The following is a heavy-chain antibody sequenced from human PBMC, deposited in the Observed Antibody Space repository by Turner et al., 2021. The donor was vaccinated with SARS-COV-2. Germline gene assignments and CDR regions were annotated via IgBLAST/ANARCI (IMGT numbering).Heavy chain of an antibody. D-gene: IGHD2-2*01. J-gene: IGHJ6*02. CDR1: GGSFSGYW. CDR2: INHRGST. CDR3: AKRRGYCESTGCNYGMDV. V-gene: IGHV4-34*01. Sequence: QVQLQQWGTGLLKPSETLTLTCAVYGGSFSGYWWTWIRQPPGKGLEWLGEINHRGSTNYNPSLKSRVTISVDTSKSQFSRKLSSVTAADTAGYYCAKRRGYCESTGCNYGMDVWGQGTTVTVSS.